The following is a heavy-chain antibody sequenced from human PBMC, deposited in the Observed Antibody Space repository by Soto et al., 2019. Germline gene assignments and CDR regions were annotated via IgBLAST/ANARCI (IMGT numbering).Heavy chain of an antibody. D-gene: IGHD6-13*01. CDR2: IKQDGSEK. Sequence: GGSLRLSCAASGFTFSSYWMSWVRQAPGKGLEWVANIKQDGSEKYYVDSVKGRFTISRDNAKNSLYLQMNSLRAEDTAVYYCARVPIAAAGREREYYYYYMDVWGKGTTVTVSS. CDR1: GFTFSSYW. V-gene: IGHV3-7*01. CDR3: ARVPIAAAGREREYYYYYMDV. J-gene: IGHJ6*03.